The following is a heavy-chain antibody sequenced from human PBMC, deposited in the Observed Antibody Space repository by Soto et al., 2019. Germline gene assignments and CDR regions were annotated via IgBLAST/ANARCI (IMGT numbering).Heavy chain of an antibody. CDR1: GFTFSSYA. D-gene: IGHD2-2*01. CDR3: AKDRTSYCSSTSCAAFDI. J-gene: IGHJ3*02. CDR2: ISGSGGST. Sequence: GGSLRLSCAASGFTFSSYAMSWVRQAPGKGLEWVSAISGSGGSTYYADSVKGRFTSSRDSSKNTLYVQMNSLRAEDTAVYYCAKDRTSYCSSTSCAAFDIWGQGTMVTVSS. V-gene: IGHV3-23*01.